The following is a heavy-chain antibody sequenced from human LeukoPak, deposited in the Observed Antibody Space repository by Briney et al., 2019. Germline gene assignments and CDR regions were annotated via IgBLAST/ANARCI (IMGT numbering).Heavy chain of an antibody. CDR3: ARDRVYCSGGSCYPYYFDY. CDR1: GYTFTSYG. V-gene: IGHV1-18*04. D-gene: IGHD2-15*01. CDR2: ISAYSGNT. J-gene: IGHJ4*02. Sequence: GASVKVSCKASGYTFTSYGISWVRQAPGQGLEWMGWISAYSGNTNYAQKLQGRVTMTTDTSTSTAYMELRSLRSDDTAVYYCARDRVYCSGGSCYPYYFDYWGQGTLVTVSS.